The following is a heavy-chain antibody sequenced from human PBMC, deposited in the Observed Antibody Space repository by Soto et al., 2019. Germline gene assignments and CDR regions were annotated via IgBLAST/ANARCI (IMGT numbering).Heavy chain of an antibody. D-gene: IGHD4-17*01. V-gene: IGHV3-30-3*01. Sequence: QVQLVESGGGVVQPGRSLRLSCAASGFTFSSYAMHWVRQAPGKGLDWVAVISYDGSNKYYADSVKGRFTISRDNSKNTLYLQMNSLRAEDTAVCYCARGTTVVTPGRDAFDIWGQGTMVTVSS. CDR2: ISYDGSNK. CDR1: GFTFSSYA. CDR3: ARGTTVVTPGRDAFDI. J-gene: IGHJ3*02.